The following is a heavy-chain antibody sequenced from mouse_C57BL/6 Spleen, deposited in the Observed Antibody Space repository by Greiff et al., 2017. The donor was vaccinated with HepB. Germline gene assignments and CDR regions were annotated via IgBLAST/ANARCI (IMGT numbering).Heavy chain of an antibody. V-gene: IGHV5-4*01. CDR2: ISDGGSYT. CDR3: ARDQVYSWGY. D-gene: IGHD2-1*01. CDR1: GFTFSSYA. Sequence: EVNLVESGGGLVKPGGSLKLSCAASGFTFSSYAMSWVRQTPEKRLEWVATISDGGSYTYYPDNVKGRFTISRDNAKNNLYLQMSHLKSEDTAMYYCARDQVYSWGYWGQGTTLTVSS. J-gene: IGHJ2*01.